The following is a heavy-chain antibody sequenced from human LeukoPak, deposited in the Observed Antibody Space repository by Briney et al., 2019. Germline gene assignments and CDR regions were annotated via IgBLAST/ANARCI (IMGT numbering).Heavy chain of an antibody. D-gene: IGHD5-18*01. V-gene: IGHV3-21*04. Sequence: GGSLRLSCAASGFTFSTCSMSWVRQAPGKGLEWVSSVTRSGDYIYYADSVQGRFTVSRDNSKNTLYLQMNSLRAEDTAVYHCAKAAGRGYNYGDYFDYWGQGTLVTVSS. J-gene: IGHJ4*02. CDR1: GFTFSTCS. CDR3: AKAAGRGYNYGDYFDY. CDR2: VTRSGDYI.